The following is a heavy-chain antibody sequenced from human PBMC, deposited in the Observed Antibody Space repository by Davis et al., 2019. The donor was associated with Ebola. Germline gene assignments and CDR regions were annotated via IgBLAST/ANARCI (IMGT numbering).Heavy chain of an antibody. Sequence: GESPNPPRASPGITFRGPALPCVRQQYADGWERVRRIRSKANSYATAHAASVKGRFTISRDDSKNTAYLQMNSLKTEDTAVYYCTSTTNLIDYWGQGTLVTVSS. J-gene: IGHJ4*02. CDR3: TSTTNLIDY. V-gene: IGHV3-73*01. CDR1: GITFRGPA. D-gene: IGHD1-26*01. CDR2: IRSKANSYAT.